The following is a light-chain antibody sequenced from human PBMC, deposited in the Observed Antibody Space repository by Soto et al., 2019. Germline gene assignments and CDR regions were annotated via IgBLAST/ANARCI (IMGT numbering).Light chain of an antibody. J-gene: IGKJ4*01. Sequence: EIVMTQSPATLSVSPGERATLSCRASQSVSSNLAWYQQKPGQTPKLLIYVAYTRATGIPARFSGSGSGTEFTLTISSLQSEDFAVYYCQQYNVWPLPFGGGTKVEFK. CDR1: QSVSSN. CDR2: VAY. V-gene: IGKV3-15*01. CDR3: QQYNVWPLP.